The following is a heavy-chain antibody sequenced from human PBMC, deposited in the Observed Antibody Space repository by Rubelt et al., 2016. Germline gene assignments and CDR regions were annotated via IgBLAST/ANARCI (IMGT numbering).Heavy chain of an antibody. CDR3: TTDTGIAVAGTPYYYYYGMDV. CDR2: ISYDGSNK. Sequence: GVISYDGSNKYYADSVKGRFTISRDNSKNTLYLQMNSLKTEDTAVYYCTTDTGIAVAGTPYYYYYGMDVWGQGTTVTVSS. D-gene: IGHD6-19*01. J-gene: IGHJ6*02. V-gene: IGHV3-30*07.